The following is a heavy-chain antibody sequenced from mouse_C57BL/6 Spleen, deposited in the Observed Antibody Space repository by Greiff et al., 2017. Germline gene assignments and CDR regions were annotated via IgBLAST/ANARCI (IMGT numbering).Heavy chain of an antibody. J-gene: IGHJ4*01. D-gene: IGHD2-3*01. Sequence: QVQLQQSGPGLVQPSQSLSITCTVSGFSLTSYGVHWVRQSPGQGLEWLGVIWGGGSTDYNAAFISRLSISKDNSKSQVFFKMNSLQADDTAIYYCARNGGWLPPGAMDYWGQGTSVTVSS. CDR3: ARNGGWLPPGAMDY. V-gene: IGHV2-2*01. CDR2: IWGGGST. CDR1: GFSLTSYG.